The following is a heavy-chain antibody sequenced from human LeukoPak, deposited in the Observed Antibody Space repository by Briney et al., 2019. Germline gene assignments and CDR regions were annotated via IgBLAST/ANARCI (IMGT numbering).Heavy chain of an antibody. CDR2: VYYSGST. CDR3: ASVYYDPPHYFDY. V-gene: IGHV4-31*03. CDR1: GGSISSGGYY. Sequence: SQTLSLTCTVSGGSISSGGYYWSWIRQHPGKGLEWIGYVYYSGSTYYNPSLKSRVTISVDTSKNRFSLKLSSVTAADTAVYYCASVYYDPPHYFDYWGQGTLVTVSS. D-gene: IGHD3-3*01. J-gene: IGHJ4*02.